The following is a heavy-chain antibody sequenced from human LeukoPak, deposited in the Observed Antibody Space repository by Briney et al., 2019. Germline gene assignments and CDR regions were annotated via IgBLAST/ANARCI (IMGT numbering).Heavy chain of an antibody. V-gene: IGHV1-18*01. D-gene: IGHD2-8*01. Sequence: ASVKVSCKASGYTFTSYGISWVRQAPGQGLEWMGWISAYNGNTNYAQKLQGRVTMTTDTSTSTAYMELRSLRSDDTAVYYCARVGYCTNGVCSGLFDYWGQGTLVTVSS. CDR1: GYTFTSYG. CDR2: ISAYNGNT. CDR3: ARVGYCTNGVCSGLFDY. J-gene: IGHJ4*02.